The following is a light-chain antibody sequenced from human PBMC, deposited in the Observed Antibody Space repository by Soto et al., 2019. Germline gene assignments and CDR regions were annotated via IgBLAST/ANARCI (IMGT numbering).Light chain of an antibody. CDR2: GAS. CDR3: QQHGSSPLT. J-gene: IGKJ4*01. V-gene: IGKV3-20*01. Sequence: EIVLTQSPDTLSLSPGERATLSCRASQSVSSSYLAWYQQKPGQAPRLLIYGASSRATGIPDRFSGSGSGTDFTLTISRLEPDDFAVYFCQQHGSSPLTFGGGTKVEIK. CDR1: QSVSSSY.